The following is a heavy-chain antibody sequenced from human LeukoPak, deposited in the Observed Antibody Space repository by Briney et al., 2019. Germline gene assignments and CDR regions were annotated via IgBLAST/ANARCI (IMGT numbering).Heavy chain of an antibody. J-gene: IGHJ4*02. Sequence: GGSLRLSCAASGFTVSSNYMSWVRQAPGKGLEWVGRIKSKTDGGTTDYAAPVKGRFTISRDDSKNTLYLQMNSLKTEDTAVYYCTGAGRFGASSYWGQGTLVTVSS. CDR2: IKSKTDGGTT. D-gene: IGHD3-16*01. CDR3: TGAGRFGASSY. V-gene: IGHV3-15*01. CDR1: GFTVSSNY.